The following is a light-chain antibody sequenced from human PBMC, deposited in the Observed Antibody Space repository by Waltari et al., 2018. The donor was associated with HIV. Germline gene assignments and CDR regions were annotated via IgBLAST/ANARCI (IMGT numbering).Light chain of an antibody. CDR3: QAWDSSTCV. V-gene: IGLV3-1*01. CDR2: QDT. Sequence: SYDLTQPPSVSVSPGQPANITCSGDKLGDKYACWYQRKPGQSPVLVIYQDTKRPSGIPGRFSGSNSGNTASLTIGGTQAMDEADYYCQAWDSSTCVFGGGTKLTVL. J-gene: IGLJ2*01. CDR1: KLGDKY.